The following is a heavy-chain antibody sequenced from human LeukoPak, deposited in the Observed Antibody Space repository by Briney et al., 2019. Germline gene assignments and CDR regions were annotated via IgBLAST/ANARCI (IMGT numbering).Heavy chain of an antibody. Sequence: PGGSLRLSCAASGFTFSTYWMHWVRQAPGKGLVWVSRTNADGSSTSYADSVKGRFTISRDNAKNTLYLQMNRLRADDTAVYYCARGGLEPVDYWGQGTLVTVSS. CDR2: TNADGSST. J-gene: IGHJ4*02. CDR1: GFTFSTYW. D-gene: IGHD1-1*01. V-gene: IGHV3-74*01. CDR3: ARGGLEPVDY.